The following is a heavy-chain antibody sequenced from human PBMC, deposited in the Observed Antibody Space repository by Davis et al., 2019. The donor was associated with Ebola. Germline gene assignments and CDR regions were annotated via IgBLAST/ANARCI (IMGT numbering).Heavy chain of an antibody. CDR1: GFTFSSYN. CDR2: IRNKAYGGTT. CDR3: ARESGGGIDY. V-gene: IGHV3-49*04. Sequence: GESLKISCSASGFTFSSYNMNWVRQASGKGLEWVGFIRNKAYGGTTEYAASVKGRFTISRDDSGNIAYLQMNSLKIEDTAVYYCARESGGGIDYWGQGTLVTVSS. J-gene: IGHJ4*02. D-gene: IGHD1-26*01.